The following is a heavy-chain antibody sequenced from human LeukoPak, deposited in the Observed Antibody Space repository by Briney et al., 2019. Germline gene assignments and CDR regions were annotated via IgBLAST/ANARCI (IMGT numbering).Heavy chain of an antibody. D-gene: IGHD6-13*01. CDR3: ARALSSWSGVLGAFDI. V-gene: IGHV3-30-3*01. Sequence: PGGSLRLSCAASGFTFSSYAMHWVRQAPGKGLEWVAVISYDGSNKYYADSVKGRFTISRDNSKNTLYLQMNSLRAEDTAVYYCARALSSWSGVLGAFDIWGQGTMVTVSS. J-gene: IGHJ3*02. CDR2: ISYDGSNK. CDR1: GFTFSSYA.